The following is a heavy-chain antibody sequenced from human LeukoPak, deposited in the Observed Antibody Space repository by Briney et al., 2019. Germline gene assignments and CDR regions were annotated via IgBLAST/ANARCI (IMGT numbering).Heavy chain of an antibody. CDR3: ARVPPRLLVHYYYYMDV. J-gene: IGHJ6*03. CDR2: ISSSSSYI. V-gene: IGHV3-21*01. Sequence: GGSLRLSCAASGFTFSSYSMNWVRQAPGKGLEWVSSISSSSSYIYYADSVKGRFTISRDNAKNSLYLQMNSLRAEDTAVYYYARVPPRLLVHYYYYMDVWGKGTTVTVSS. CDR1: GFTFSSYS. D-gene: IGHD3-22*01.